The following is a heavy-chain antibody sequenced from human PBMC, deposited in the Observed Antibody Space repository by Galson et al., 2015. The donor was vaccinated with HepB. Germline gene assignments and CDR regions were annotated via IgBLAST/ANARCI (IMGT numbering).Heavy chain of an antibody. D-gene: IGHD1-14*01. CDR3: ARAGFLTSYWYLDL. J-gene: IGHJ2*01. Sequence: SVKVSCKASGGTFSSYAISWVRQAPGQGLEWMGRIIPILGIANYAQKFQGRVTITADKSTSTAYMELSSLRSEDTAVYYCARAGFLTSYWYLDLWGRGTLVTVSS. CDR2: IIPILGIA. V-gene: IGHV1-69*04. CDR1: GGTFSSYA.